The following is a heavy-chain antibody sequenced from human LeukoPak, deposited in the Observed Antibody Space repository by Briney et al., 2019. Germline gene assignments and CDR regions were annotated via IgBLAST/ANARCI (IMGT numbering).Heavy chain of an antibody. D-gene: IGHD6-19*01. CDR1: GFTFSRFE. V-gene: IGHV3-21*01. J-gene: IGHJ3*02. Sequence: GGSLRLSCVASGFTFSRFEMNWVRQAPGKGLEWVSSISSSSSYIYYADSVKGRFTISRDNAKNSLYLQMNSLGAEDTAVYYCARDRGIAVAGEFDAFDIWGQGTMVTVSS. CDR2: ISSSSSYI. CDR3: ARDRGIAVAGEFDAFDI.